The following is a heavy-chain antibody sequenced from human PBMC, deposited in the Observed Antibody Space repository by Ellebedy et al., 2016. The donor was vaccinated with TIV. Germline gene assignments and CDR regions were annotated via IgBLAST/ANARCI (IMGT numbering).Heavy chain of an antibody. CDR2: INWNGGST. CDR1: GFTFSSYA. J-gene: IGHJ6*02. Sequence: GGSLRLSXAASGFTFSSYAMSWVRQAPGKGLEWVSGINWNGGSTGYADSVKGRFTISRDNAKNSLYLQMNSLRAEDTALYHCARADYYGSVMDVWGQGTTVTVSS. V-gene: IGHV3-20*01. D-gene: IGHD3-10*01. CDR3: ARADYYGSVMDV.